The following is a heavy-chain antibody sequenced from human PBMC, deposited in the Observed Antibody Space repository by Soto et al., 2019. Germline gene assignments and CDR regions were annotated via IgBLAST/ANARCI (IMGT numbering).Heavy chain of an antibody. CDR3: ARDLRQLLSHNYYYYYLDV. CDR1: GFTFIDYQ. CDR2: IGSSGLSV. V-gene: IGHV3-11*01. J-gene: IGHJ6*03. Sequence: QVHLVESGGGWVKPGGSLRLSVAASGFTFIDYQMSWIRQAPGKGREWVSYIGSSGLSVYYEDSVKGRFTISRDNANNSLYLQMNSLRAEDSAVYYCARDLRQLLSHNYYYYYLDVWGKGTTVSVSS. D-gene: IGHD2-2*01.